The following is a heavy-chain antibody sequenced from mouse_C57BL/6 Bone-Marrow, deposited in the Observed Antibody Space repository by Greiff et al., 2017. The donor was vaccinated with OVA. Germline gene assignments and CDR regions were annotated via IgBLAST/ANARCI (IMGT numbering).Heavy chain of an antibody. CDR2: INPSSGYN. J-gene: IGHJ2*01. CDR1: GFTFTSYW. Sequence: VQLQQSGADLVKPGASVKLSCKASGFTFTSYWMHWVKQRPGKGLEWIGYINPSSGYNKYQQKFKDKATLTADTSSSTAYMQLSSLTYEDSAVYYCARGIFGDWGQGATLTVAS. CDR3: ARGIFGD. V-gene: IGHV1-7*01.